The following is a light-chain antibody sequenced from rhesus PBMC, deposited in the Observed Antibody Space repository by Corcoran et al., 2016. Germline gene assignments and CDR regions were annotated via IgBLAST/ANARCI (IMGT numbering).Light chain of an antibody. V-gene: IGKV3-40*03. J-gene: IGKJ2*01. CDR1: ESVGSY. CDR3: QQYNNWNS. Sequence: EIVMTQSPATLSLSPGETATLSCRARESVGSYLAWSQQNPGQAPKLLVHSAYFRATGIPYRFSGSGSRTEFTLTISSLEPEDVGVYYCQQYNNWNSFGQGTKVEIK. CDR2: SAY.